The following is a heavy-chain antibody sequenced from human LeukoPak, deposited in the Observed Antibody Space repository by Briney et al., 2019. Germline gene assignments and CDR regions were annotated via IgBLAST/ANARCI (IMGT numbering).Heavy chain of an antibody. CDR3: ARTRGYSYGPDFDY. D-gene: IGHD5-18*01. CDR1: GFSPSTSGMR. CDR2: IDWDDDK. J-gene: IGHJ4*02. Sequence: SGPTLVNPXQTLTLTCTFSGFSPSTSGMRVSWIRQPPGKALEWLARIDWDDDKFYSTSLKTRLTISKDTSKNQVVLTMTNMDPVDTATYYCARTRGYSYGPDFDYWGQGTLVTVSS. V-gene: IGHV2-70*04.